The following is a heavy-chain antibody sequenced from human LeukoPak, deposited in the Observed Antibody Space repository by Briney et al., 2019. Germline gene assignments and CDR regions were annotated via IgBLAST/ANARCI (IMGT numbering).Heavy chain of an antibody. D-gene: IGHD3-16*01. V-gene: IGHV3-74*01. J-gene: IGHJ4*02. CDR3: AKVLRQWTHALLFDS. CDR2: INTDGSTTDNT. Sequence: PGGSLRLSCAASGFPFSSYWMHWVRQAPGKGLEWVSRINTDGSTTDNTNYAGSVKGRFTISRDNAKNTLYLQMNSLRAEDTAVYYCAKVLRQWTHALLFDSWGQGTLVTVSS. CDR1: GFPFSSYW.